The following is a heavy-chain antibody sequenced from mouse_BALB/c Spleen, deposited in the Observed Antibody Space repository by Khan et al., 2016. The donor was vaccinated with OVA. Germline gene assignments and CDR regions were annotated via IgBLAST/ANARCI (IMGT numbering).Heavy chain of an antibody. Sequence: EVQLQESGPGLVKPSQSLSLTCTVTGYSITTNNAWDWIRQFPGNKLEWMGFRSYSGSASYNPSLKSRTTITLDTSNNPFFLQLNSVTTEDTATYYCARKNYYGYAVAYWGQGTSVTVSS. CDR2: RSYSGSA. J-gene: IGHJ4*01. CDR1: GYSITTNNA. CDR3: ARKNYYGYAVAY. D-gene: IGHD1-1*01. V-gene: IGHV3-2*02.